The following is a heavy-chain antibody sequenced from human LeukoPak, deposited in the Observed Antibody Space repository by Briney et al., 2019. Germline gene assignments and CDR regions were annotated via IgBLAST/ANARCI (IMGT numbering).Heavy chain of an antibody. CDR3: ARDFGKGAMIAGYFDY. J-gene: IGHJ4*02. CDR2: IKQDGSEK. V-gene: IGHV3-7*01. Sequence: PGGSLRLSCAASGFTFSSYSMNWVRQAPGKGLEWVANIKQDGSEKNYVGSVKGRFTIARDNAKNSLYLQMNSLRAEDTAVYYCARDFGKGAMIAGYFDYWGQGTLVTVSS. D-gene: IGHD3-22*01. CDR1: GFTFSSYS.